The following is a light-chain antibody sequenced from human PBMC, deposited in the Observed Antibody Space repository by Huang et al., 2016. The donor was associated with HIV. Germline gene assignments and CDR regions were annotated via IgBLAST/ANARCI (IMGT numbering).Light chain of an antibody. CDR2: NAF. J-gene: IGKJ1*01. V-gene: IGKV3-20*01. Sequence: EIVLTQSPGTLYLSPGERATLSCRASQTVSRRNLAWFQQKAGQAPRLLIYNAFRRATGIPERFSGSGSGTDFTLTISRLEPEDFAVYYCQQYGTSPRTFGQGTKLDIK. CDR3: QQYGTSPRT. CDR1: QTVSRRN.